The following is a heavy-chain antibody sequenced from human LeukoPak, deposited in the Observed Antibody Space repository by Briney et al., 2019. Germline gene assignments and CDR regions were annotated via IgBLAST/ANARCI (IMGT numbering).Heavy chain of an antibody. V-gene: IGHV4-39*01. CDR1: GGSISSSSYF. CDR2: ISYSGST. J-gene: IGHJ4*02. D-gene: IGHD3-16*02. CDR3: XRQGIVGSDY. Sequence: SETLSLTCTVSGGSISSSSYFWAWIRQPPGKGLEWIGSISYSGSTYYNPSLKSRVTISADTSKNQFSLTLSPVTAADTAAYXXXRQGIVGSDYWGQGTLVTVSP.